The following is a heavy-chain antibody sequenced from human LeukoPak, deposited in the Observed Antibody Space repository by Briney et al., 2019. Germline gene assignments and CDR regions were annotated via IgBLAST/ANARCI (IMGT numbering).Heavy chain of an antibody. CDR1: GGSISSYY. CDR2: IYYSGST. J-gene: IGHJ3*02. Sequence: PSETLSLTCTVSGGSISSYYWSWIRQPPGKGLEWIGYIYYSGSTNYNPSLKSRVTISVDTSKNQFSLKLSSVTAADTAVYYCARGWNAYDAFDIWGQGTMVTVSS. CDR3: ARGWNAYDAFDI. D-gene: IGHD1-1*01. V-gene: IGHV4-59*01.